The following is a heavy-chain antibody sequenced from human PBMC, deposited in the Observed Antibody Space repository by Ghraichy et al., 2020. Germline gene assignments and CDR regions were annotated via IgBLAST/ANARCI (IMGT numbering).Heavy chain of an antibody. CDR2: IDSDNDK. V-gene: IGHV2-70*11. CDR3: ARMCSVTSPSDS. CDR1: GFSLSTPGMC. Sequence: TLSLTCAFSGFSLSTPGMCVSWIRQPPGKALEWLARIDSDNDKYYRTSLRTRLTISKDTSKKQVVLTMTNMDPVDTATYYCARMCSVTSPSDSWGQGTLVTVSS. D-gene: IGHD4/OR15-4a*01. J-gene: IGHJ4*02.